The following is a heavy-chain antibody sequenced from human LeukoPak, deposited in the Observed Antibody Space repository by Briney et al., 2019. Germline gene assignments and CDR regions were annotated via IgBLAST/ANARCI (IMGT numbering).Heavy chain of an antibody. CDR1: GIIITSYW. Sequence: GGSLRLSCAASGIIITSYWMSWVRQTPGKGLEWVANIKQDGSEKNYVDSVKGRFTIFRDDARNSLYLQMNSLRAEDTAVYYCASHSYGYNHWGQGTLVIVSS. D-gene: IGHD3-16*01. CDR3: ASHSYGYNH. CDR2: IKQDGSEK. V-gene: IGHV3-7*01. J-gene: IGHJ5*02.